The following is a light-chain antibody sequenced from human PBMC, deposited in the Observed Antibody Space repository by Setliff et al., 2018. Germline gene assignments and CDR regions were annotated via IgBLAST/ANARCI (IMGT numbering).Light chain of an antibody. CDR3: NAYTSGTTYV. CDR2: AVS. CDR1: SSDVGSYDL. Sequence: QSSLTQPASVSGSPGQSITISCSGTSSDVGSYDLVSWYQQHPGKAPKLIIYAVSDRPSGVSNRFSGSKSGNTASLTISGLQTEDEADYYCNAYTSGTTYVFGTGTKFTVL. V-gene: IGLV2-14*03. J-gene: IGLJ1*01.